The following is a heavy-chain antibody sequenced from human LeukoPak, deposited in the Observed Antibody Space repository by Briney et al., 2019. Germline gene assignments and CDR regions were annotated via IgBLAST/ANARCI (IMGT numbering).Heavy chain of an antibody. CDR2: ISSSSSYI. CDR1: GFTFSSYS. Sequence: GGSLRLSCAASGFTFSSYSMNWVRQAPGEGLEWVSSISSSSSYIYYADSVRGRFTISRDNAKNSLYLQMNSLRAEDTAVYYCARSGANYYFDYWGQGTLVTVSS. D-gene: IGHD4/OR15-4a*01. J-gene: IGHJ4*02. CDR3: ARSGANYYFDY. V-gene: IGHV3-21*01.